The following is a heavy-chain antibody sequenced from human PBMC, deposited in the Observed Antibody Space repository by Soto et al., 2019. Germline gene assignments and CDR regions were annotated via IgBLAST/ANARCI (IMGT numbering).Heavy chain of an antibody. Sequence: QVQLVESGGGVVQPGRSLRLSCAASGFTFSSYGMHWVRQAPGKGLEWVAVISYDGSNKYYADSVKGRFTISRDNSKNTLYLQMNSLRAEDTAVYYCAKDHGIAAAGRLIDYWGQGTLVTVSS. CDR1: GFTFSSYG. CDR2: ISYDGSNK. J-gene: IGHJ4*02. D-gene: IGHD6-13*01. V-gene: IGHV3-30*18. CDR3: AKDHGIAAAGRLIDY.